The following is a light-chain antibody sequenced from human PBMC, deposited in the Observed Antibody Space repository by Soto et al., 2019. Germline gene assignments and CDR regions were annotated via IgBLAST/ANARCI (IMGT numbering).Light chain of an antibody. CDR2: EVT. J-gene: IGLJ1*01. Sequence: QSALTQPASASWSPGQSVTISCTGTGSGVGGYNFVSWYRQLPGEAPKLIIYEVTDRPSGVSSRFSGSKSGNTASLTISGLQAEDEAEYYCSSYTNINTRACVFGTGTKVTVL. CDR3: SSYTNINTRACV. V-gene: IGLV2-14*01. CDR1: GSGVGGYNF.